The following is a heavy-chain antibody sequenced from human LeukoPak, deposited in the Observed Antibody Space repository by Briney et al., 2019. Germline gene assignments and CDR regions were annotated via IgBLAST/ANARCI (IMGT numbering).Heavy chain of an antibody. J-gene: IGHJ4*02. Sequence: PGGSLRLSCAASGFASSTYAMSWVRQAPGKGLEWVSVISGSGDSTYYADSVKGRFTISTDNSKNTLYLQMNSLRAEDTAVYYCAKWIGGYCTSTSCYTGVYFDYWGQGTLVTVSS. CDR3: AKWIGGYCTSTSCYTGVYFDY. D-gene: IGHD2-2*02. CDR1: GFASSTYA. V-gene: IGHV3-23*01. CDR2: ISGSGDST.